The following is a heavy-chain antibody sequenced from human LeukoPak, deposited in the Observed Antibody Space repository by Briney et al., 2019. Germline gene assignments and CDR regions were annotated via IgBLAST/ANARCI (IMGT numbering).Heavy chain of an antibody. CDR3: ARVQTVDGYYYYGMDV. CDR2: ISGSGGST. CDR1: GFTFSSYA. J-gene: IGHJ6*02. D-gene: IGHD2-8*01. V-gene: IGHV3-23*01. Sequence: GGSLRLSCAASGFTFSSYAMSWVRQAPGKGLEWVSAISGSGGSTYYADSVKGRFTISRDNSKNTLYLQMNSLRAEDTAVYYCARVQTVDGYYYYGMDVWGQGTTVTVSS.